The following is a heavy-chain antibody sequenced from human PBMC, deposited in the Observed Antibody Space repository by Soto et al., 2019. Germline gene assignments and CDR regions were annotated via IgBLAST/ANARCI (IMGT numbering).Heavy chain of an antibody. CDR2: ISYDGSNK. CDR3: ARVLGRGGGGYYYSGRDV. Sequence: GGSLRLSCAASGFTFTSYAMSWVRQAPGKGLEWVAVISYDGSNKYYADSVKGRFTISRDNSKNTLYLQMNSLRAEDTAVYYCARVLGRGGGGYYYSGRDVGGKGPRVT. J-gene: IGHJ6*04. D-gene: IGHD3-22*01. V-gene: IGHV3-30-3*01. CDR1: GFTFTSYA.